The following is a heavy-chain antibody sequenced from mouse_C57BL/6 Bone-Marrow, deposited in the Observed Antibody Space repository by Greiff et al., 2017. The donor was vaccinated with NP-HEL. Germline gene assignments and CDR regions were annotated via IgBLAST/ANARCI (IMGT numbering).Heavy chain of an antibody. J-gene: IGHJ2*01. Sequence: QVQLKESGAELVRPGASVKLSCKASGYTFTDYYINWVKQRPGQGLEWIARIYPGSGNTYYNEKFKGKATLTAEKSSSTAYMQLSSLTSEDSAVYFGAREDTTVEYFDYWGQGTTLTVSS. CDR2: IYPGSGNT. D-gene: IGHD1-1*01. V-gene: IGHV1-76*01. CDR1: GYTFTDYY. CDR3: AREDTTVEYFDY.